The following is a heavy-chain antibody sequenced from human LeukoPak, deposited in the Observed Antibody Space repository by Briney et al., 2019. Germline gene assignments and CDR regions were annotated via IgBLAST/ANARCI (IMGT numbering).Heavy chain of an antibody. CDR2: INHSGST. J-gene: IGHJ6*02. D-gene: IGHD3-3*01. CDR1: GGSFSGYY. CDR3: ARGFVRFLEDRHYYYYYGMDV. V-gene: IGHV4-34*01. Sequence: SETLSLTCAVYGGSFSGYYWSWIRQPPGKGPEWLGEINHSGSTNYNPSLKSRVTISVDTSKNQFSLKLSSVTAADTAVYYCARGFVRFLEDRHYYYYYGMDVWGQGTTVTVSS.